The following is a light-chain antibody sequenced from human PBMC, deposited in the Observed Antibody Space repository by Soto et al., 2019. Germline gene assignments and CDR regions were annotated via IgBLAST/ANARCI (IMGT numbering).Light chain of an antibody. CDR2: EVN. CDR1: YNL. V-gene: IGLV2-14*02. J-gene: IGLJ2*01. CDR3: SSYRSSSTLVV. Sequence: QSVLTQPASVSGSPGQSITISCTGTYNLVSWYQQHPGKAPKLMIFEVNKRPSGVSNRFSGSKSGNTASLTISGLQAEDEADYYCSSYRSSSTLVVFGGGTKLTVL.